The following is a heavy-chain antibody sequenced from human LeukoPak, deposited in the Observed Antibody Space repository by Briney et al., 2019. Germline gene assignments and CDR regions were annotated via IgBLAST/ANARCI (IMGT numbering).Heavy chain of an antibody. V-gene: IGHV3-30-3*01. CDR1: GFTFSSYG. D-gene: IGHD5-18*01. CDR2: ISYDGSNK. Sequence: PGGSLRLSCAASGFTFSSYGMHWVRQAPGKGLEWVAVISYDGSNKYYADSVKGRFTISRDNSKNTLYLQMNSLRAEDTAVYYCARDPTAMVPSYFDYWGQGTLVTVSS. CDR3: ARDPTAMVPSYFDY. J-gene: IGHJ4*02.